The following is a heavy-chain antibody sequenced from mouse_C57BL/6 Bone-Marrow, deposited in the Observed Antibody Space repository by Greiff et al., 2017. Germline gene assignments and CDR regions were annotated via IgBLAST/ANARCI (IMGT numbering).Heavy chain of an antibody. CDR1: GFSLTSYG. V-gene: IGHV2-2*01. J-gene: IGHJ3*01. Sequence: VKLMESGPGLVQPSQSLSITCTVSGFSLTSYGVHWVRQSPGKGLEWLGVIWSGGSTDYNAAFISRLSISKDNSKSQVFFKMNSLQADDTAIYYCARIGYTAYWGQGTLVTVSA. CDR2: IWSGGST. CDR3: ARIGYTAY. D-gene: IGHD2-2*01.